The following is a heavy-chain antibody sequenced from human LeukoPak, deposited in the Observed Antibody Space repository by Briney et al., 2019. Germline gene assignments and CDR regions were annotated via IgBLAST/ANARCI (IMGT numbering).Heavy chain of an antibody. V-gene: IGHV3-11*04. Sequence: PGGSLRLSCAASGFTFSDYYMSWIRQAPGKGLEWVSYISSSGSTIYYADSVKGRFTISRGNAKNSQYLQMNSLRAEDTAVYYCARTSSIAARPHDLLPSYFDYWGQGTLVTVSS. J-gene: IGHJ4*02. D-gene: IGHD6-6*01. CDR2: ISSSGSTI. CDR3: ARTSSIAARPHDLLPSYFDY. CDR1: GFTFSDYY.